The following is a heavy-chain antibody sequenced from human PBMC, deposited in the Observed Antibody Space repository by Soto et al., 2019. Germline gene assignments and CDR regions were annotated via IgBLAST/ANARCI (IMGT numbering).Heavy chain of an antibody. CDR1: GYIFSNFG. D-gene: IGHD6-13*01. CDR2: INGYNGNT. CDR3: ARGSSPVDFDY. V-gene: IGHV1-18*01. J-gene: IGHJ4*02. Sequence: GASVKVSCKASGYIFSNFGVNWVRQAPGQGLEWMGWINGYNGNTNYAQKVQSRVTMTTDTSTSTVYMELRSLTSDDTAVYFCARGSSPVDFDYWGQGTLVTVSS.